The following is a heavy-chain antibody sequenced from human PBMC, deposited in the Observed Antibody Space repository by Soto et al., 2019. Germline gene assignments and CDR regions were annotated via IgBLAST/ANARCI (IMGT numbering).Heavy chain of an antibody. CDR1: GGTFSSYA. J-gene: IGHJ5*02. CDR3: ARGVPGDFQGDWFDP. D-gene: IGHD2-21*02. CDR2: IIPIFGTA. V-gene: IGHV1-69*01. Sequence: QVQLVQSGAEVKKPGSSVKVSCKASGGTFSSYAISWVRQAPGQGLEWMGGIIPIFGTANYAQKFQGRVTLTADESTSPDYMDLSSLRYEDTAGYYCARGVPGDFQGDWFDPWGPGTLVTVSS.